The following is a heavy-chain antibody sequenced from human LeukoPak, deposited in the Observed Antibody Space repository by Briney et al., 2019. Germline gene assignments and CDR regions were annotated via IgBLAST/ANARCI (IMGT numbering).Heavy chain of an antibody. V-gene: IGHV3-30*04. Sequence: AGRSLRLSCAASGFTFSSYAMHWVRQAPGKGLEWVAVISYDGSNKYYADSVKGRFTISRDNSKNTLYLQMNSLRAEDTAVYYCAKGFDSSGFPFDGMDVWGQGTTDTVSS. CDR1: GFTFSSYA. CDR2: ISYDGSNK. CDR3: AKGFDSSGFPFDGMDV. D-gene: IGHD3-22*01. J-gene: IGHJ6*02.